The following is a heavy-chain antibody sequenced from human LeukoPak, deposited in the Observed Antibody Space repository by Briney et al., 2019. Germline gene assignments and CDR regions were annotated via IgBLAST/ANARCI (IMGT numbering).Heavy chain of an antibody. CDR3: ASWYRPDY. V-gene: IGHV1-69*04. Sequence: ASVKVSCKASGYTFTSYDINWVRQAPGQGLEWMGRIIPILGIANYAQKFQGRVTITADKSTSTAYMELSSLRSEDTAVYYCASWYRPDYWGQGTLVTVSS. J-gene: IGHJ4*02. CDR2: IIPILGIA. D-gene: IGHD6-13*01. CDR1: GYTFTSYD.